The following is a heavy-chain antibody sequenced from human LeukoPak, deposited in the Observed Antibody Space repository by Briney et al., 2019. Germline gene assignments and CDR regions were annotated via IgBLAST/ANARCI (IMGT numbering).Heavy chain of an antibody. CDR1: GYTLTELS. CDR3: ATGPKGGDYYYYYGMDV. CDR2: FDPEDGET. V-gene: IGHV1-24*01. D-gene: IGHD3-16*01. Sequence: ASVKVSCKVSGYTLTELSMHWVRQAPGKGLEWMGGFDPEDGETIYAQKFQGRVTMTEVTSTDTAYMELSSLRSEDTAVYYCATGPKGGDYYYYYGMDVWGQGTTVTVSS. J-gene: IGHJ6*02.